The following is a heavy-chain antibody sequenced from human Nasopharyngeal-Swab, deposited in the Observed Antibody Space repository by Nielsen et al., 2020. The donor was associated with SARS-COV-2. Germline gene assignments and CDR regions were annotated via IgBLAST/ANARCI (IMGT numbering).Heavy chain of an antibody. J-gene: IGHJ4*02. CDR3: ARRARSGYHHFDY. V-gene: IGHV3-7*03. CDR2: IKQDGSEK. D-gene: IGHD3-22*01. Sequence: GESLKISCAASGFTFSSYWMSWVRQAPGKGLEWVANIKQDGSEKYYVDSVKGRFTISRDNAKNSLYLRMNSLRAEDTAVYYCARRARSGYHHFDYWGQGTLVTVSS. CDR1: GFTFSSYW.